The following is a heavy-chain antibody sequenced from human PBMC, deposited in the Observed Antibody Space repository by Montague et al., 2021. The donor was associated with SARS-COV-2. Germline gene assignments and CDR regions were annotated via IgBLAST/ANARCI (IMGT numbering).Heavy chain of an antibody. CDR1: GASVGSSD. Sequence: SETLSLTCTVSGASVGSSDWGWIRQSPPKGLEWIGYFYSVCSTDYNHSLKSRATISRDTSKNQFSLKVRSVTAADTAVYYCARETMTADAFDIWGQGTMVTVSS. V-gene: IGHV4-59*02. D-gene: IGHD1-14*01. CDR3: ARETMTADAFDI. CDR2: FYSVCST. J-gene: IGHJ3*02.